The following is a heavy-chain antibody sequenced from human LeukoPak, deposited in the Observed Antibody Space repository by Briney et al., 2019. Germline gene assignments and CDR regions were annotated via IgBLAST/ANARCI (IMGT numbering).Heavy chain of an antibody. CDR1: GFTFSSYA. D-gene: IGHD6-19*01. J-gene: IGHJ4*02. V-gene: IGHV3-23*01. Sequence: PGGSLRLSCAASGFTFSSYAMSWIRQAPGKGLEWVSSISNSGVRTDYAASVKGRFTISRDNSKNTLYLEMNSLRAEDTAIYYCAKRWLGDYWGQGTLVTVSS. CDR2: ISNSGVRT. CDR3: AKRWLGDY.